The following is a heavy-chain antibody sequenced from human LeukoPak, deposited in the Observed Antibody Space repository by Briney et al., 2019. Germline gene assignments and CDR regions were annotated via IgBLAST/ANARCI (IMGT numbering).Heavy chain of an antibody. D-gene: IGHD4-17*01. J-gene: IGHJ4*02. V-gene: IGHV1-2*02. CDR2: INPKSGAT. CDR1: GYTLTDYY. CDR3: ARPADYGDYLDY. Sequence: GASVKVSCKASGYTLTDYYMHRVRQAPGQGLEWMGWINPKSGATKYALKFQGRVTMTRDTSISTVYMELSRLRSDDTAVYYCARPADYGDYLDYWGQGTLVTVSS.